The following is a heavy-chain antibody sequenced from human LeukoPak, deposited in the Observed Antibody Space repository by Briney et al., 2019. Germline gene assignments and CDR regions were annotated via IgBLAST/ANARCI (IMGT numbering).Heavy chain of an antibody. CDR2: INPSGGST. CDR3: ARGPAAILYVWFDP. J-gene: IGHJ5*02. V-gene: IGHV1-46*01. Sequence: ASVKVSCKASGYTFTSYYMHWVRQAPGQGLEWMGIINPSGGSTSYAQKFQGRVTITADESTSTAYMELSSLRSEDTAVYYCARGPAAILYVWFDPWGQGTLVTVSS. D-gene: IGHD2-2*01. CDR1: GYTFTSYY.